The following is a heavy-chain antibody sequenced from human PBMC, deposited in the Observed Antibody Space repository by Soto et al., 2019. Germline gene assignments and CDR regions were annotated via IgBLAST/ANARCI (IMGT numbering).Heavy chain of an antibody. CDR2: IIPIFGTA. Sequence: QVQLVQSGAEVKKPGSSVKVSCKASGGTFSSYAISWVRQAPGQGLEWMGGIIPIFGTAHYAQKFQGRVTITADESTSTAYMELSSLRSEDTAVYYCAVPTYYDCWSGTRGAAYYYGMDVWGQGTTVTVSS. D-gene: IGHD3-3*01. V-gene: IGHV1-69*12. J-gene: IGHJ6*02. CDR3: AVPTYYDCWSGTRGAAYYYGMDV. CDR1: GGTFSSYA.